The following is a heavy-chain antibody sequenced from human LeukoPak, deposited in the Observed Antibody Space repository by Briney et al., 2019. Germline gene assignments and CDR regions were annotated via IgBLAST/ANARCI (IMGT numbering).Heavy chain of an antibody. CDR2: INPNSGGT. V-gene: IGHV1-2*02. J-gene: IGHJ5*02. D-gene: IGHD2-15*01. CDR1: GYTFTGYY. CDR3: AREPLGYCSGGSCYPNWFDP. Sequence: GASVKVSCKASGYTFTGYYMHWVRQAPGQGLEWMGWINPNSGGTNYAQKFQGRVTMTRDTSISTAYMELSRLRSDDTAVYYCAREPLGYCSGGSCYPNWFDPWGQGTLVTVSS.